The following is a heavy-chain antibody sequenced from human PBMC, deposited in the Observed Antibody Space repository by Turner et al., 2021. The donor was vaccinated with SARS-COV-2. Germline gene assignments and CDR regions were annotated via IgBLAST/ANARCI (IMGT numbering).Heavy chain of an antibody. CDR1: GFSFGDST. Sequence: QLFESGGGLGERGKSLRLSCVASGFSFGDSTMAWVRQAPGKGLEFVSSIAAGADYTFYSDSVRGRFAVSRDNLKNTLYLEMNSLRVGDSALYYCARVASYYFDGRLWVGPLDTWGQGTLVSVS. V-gene: IGHV3-23*01. CDR2: IAAGADYT. D-gene: IGHD3-9*01. CDR3: ARVASYYFDGRLWVGPLDT. J-gene: IGHJ5*01.